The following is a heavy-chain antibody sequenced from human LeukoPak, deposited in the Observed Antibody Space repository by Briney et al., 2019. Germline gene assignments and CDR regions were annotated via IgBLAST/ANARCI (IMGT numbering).Heavy chain of an antibody. CDR1: GYTFTGYY. J-gene: IGHJ6*03. Sequence: ASVKLSCKASGYTFTGYYMHWVRQAPGQGLEWMGIINTSGGSTSYAQKFQGRVTITRDTSTSTVYMELSSLRSEDTAVYYCARDPGYCSGGSCYYYYMDVWGKGTTVTVSS. CDR3: ARDPGYCSGGSCYYYYMDV. CDR2: INTSGGST. V-gene: IGHV1-46*01. D-gene: IGHD2-15*01.